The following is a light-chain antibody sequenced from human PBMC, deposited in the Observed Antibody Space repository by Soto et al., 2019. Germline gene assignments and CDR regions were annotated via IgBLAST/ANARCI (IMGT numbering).Light chain of an antibody. CDR2: DAS. J-gene: IGKJ4*01. V-gene: IGKV1-39*01. CDR3: QQSDSIPT. Sequence: DIQMTQSPSSLSASVGDRVNITCRASRSISTFLNWYQHKPGTAPKLLIYDASRLQSGVPSRFSGSASGTDFTLTLGSLRPEDVATYYCQQSDSIPTFGGGTKVEI. CDR1: RSISTF.